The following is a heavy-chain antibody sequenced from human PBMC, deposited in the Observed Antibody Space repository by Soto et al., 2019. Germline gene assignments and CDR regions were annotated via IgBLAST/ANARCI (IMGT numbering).Heavy chain of an antibody. CDR3: ARSPRPTYYYDSSGYIFDY. CDR1: GGTFSSYA. J-gene: IGHJ4*02. D-gene: IGHD3-22*01. V-gene: IGHV1-69*13. Sequence: GASVKVSCKASGGTFSSYAISWVRQAPGQGLEWMGGIIPIFGTANYAQKFQGRVTITADESTSTAYMELSSLRSEDTAVYYCARSPRPTYYYDSSGYIFDYWGQGTLVTVS. CDR2: IIPIFGTA.